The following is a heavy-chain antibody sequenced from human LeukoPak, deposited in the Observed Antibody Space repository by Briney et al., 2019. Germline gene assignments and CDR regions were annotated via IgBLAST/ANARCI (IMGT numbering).Heavy chain of an antibody. Sequence: GGSLRLSCAASGFTFSNYGMHWVRQAPGKGLEWVAVISYDGSNKYYADSVKGRFTISRDNSKNTLYLQMNSLRAEDTAVYYCAKGAGSYIDYWGQGTLVTVSS. J-gene: IGHJ4*02. CDR2: ISYDGSNK. CDR1: GFTFSNYG. V-gene: IGHV3-30*18. D-gene: IGHD1-26*01. CDR3: AKGAGSYIDY.